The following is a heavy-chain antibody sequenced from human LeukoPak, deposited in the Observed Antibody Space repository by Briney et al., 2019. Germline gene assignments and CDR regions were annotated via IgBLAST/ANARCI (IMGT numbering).Heavy chain of an antibody. CDR3: ARDYGFGGNYMDV. V-gene: IGHV3-7*01. CDR2: IKQDGSEK. CDR1: GFTFSSYW. Sequence: QPGGSLRLSCAASGFTFSSYWMSWVRQAPGKGLEWVANIKQDGSEKYYVDSVKGRFTISRDNAKNSLYLQMNSLRAEDTAVFYCARDYGFGGNYMDVWGKGTTVTVSS. D-gene: IGHD3-16*01. J-gene: IGHJ6*03.